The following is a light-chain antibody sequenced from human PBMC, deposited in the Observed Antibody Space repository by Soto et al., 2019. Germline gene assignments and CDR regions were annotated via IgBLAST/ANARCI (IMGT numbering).Light chain of an antibody. Sequence: QSVLAQPASVSRSPGQSITISCPGTSSDVGAYDAVSWDPQHPGKALQVILYRGTKRPSCVSTRFSGSVSGNTAALTVSGLQAEDEAEYFCCSSAPESTYVFGTGTKVTVL. CDR1: SSDVGAYDA. CDR3: CSSAPESTYV. CDR2: RGT. J-gene: IGLJ1*01. V-gene: IGLV2-23*01.